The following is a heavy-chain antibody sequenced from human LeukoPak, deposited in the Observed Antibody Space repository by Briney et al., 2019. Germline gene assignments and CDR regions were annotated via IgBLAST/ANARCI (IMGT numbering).Heavy chain of an antibody. CDR1: GYSFTSYW. Sequence: GESLKISCKGSGYSFTSYWIGWVRPMPGKGLEWMGIIYPGDSDTRYSPSFQGQVTISADKSISTAYLQWSSLKASDTAMYYCARLSSTGYSSSWYVNYFDYWGQGTLVTVSS. J-gene: IGHJ4*02. D-gene: IGHD6-13*01. CDR2: IYPGDSDT. V-gene: IGHV5-51*01. CDR3: ARLSSTGYSSSWYVNYFDY.